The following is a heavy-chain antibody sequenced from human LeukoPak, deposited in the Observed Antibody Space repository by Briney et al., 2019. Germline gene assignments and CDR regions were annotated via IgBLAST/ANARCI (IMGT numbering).Heavy chain of an antibody. D-gene: IGHD3-10*01. V-gene: IGHV3-21*01. J-gene: IGHJ3*02. CDR2: NSSSSGYI. CDR3: AREVRAGFGELLRRRDAFDI. CDR1: GFTFSSYS. Sequence: PGGSLRLSCAASGFTFSSYSMNWVRQAPGKGPECVSSNSSSSGYIYYADSVKGRFTISRDNAKNSLYLQMNSLRAEDTAVYYCAREVRAGFGELLRRRDAFDIWGQGTMVTVSS.